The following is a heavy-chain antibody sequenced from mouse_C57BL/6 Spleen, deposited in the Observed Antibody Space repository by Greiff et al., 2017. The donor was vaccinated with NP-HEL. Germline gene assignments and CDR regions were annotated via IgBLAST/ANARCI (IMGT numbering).Heavy chain of an antibody. J-gene: IGHJ1*03. CDR1: GFTFTDYY. CDR3: ARYRGTTVAHWYFDV. V-gene: IGHV7-3*01. CDR2: IRNKANGYTT. D-gene: IGHD1-1*01. Sequence: EVNLVESGGGLVQPGGSLSLSCAASGFTFTDYYMSWVRQPPGKALEWLGFIRNKANGYTTEYSASVKGRFTISRDNSQSILYLQMNALRAEDSATYYCARYRGTTVAHWYFDVWGTGTTVTVSS.